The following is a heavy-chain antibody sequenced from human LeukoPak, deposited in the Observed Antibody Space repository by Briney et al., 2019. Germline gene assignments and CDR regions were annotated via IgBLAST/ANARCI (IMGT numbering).Heavy chain of an antibody. V-gene: IGHV4-38-2*01. CDR1: GYSISSGYY. D-gene: IGHD5-18*01. Sequence: PSETLSLTCAVSGYSISSGYYWGWIRQPPGKGLEWIGSIYHSGSTYYNPSLKSRVTISIDTSKNQFSLSLNSVTATDTAVYYCARVGGYSYGNYYFNYWGQGTLVTVSS. CDR3: ARVGGYSYGNYYFNY. CDR2: IYHSGST. J-gene: IGHJ4*02.